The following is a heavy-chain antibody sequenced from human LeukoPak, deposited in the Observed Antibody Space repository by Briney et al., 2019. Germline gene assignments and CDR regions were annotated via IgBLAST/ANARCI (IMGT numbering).Heavy chain of an antibody. CDR2: ISYDGSNK. CDR3: ARSRQLERRRPSGSYFDY. Sequence: PGGSLRLSCAASGFTFSSYAMHWVRQAPGKGLEWVAVISYDGSNKYYADSVKGRFTISRDNSKNTLYLQMNSLRAEDTAVYYCARSRQLERRRPSGSYFDYWGQGTLVTVSS. CDR1: GFTFSSYA. D-gene: IGHD1-1*01. J-gene: IGHJ4*02. V-gene: IGHV3-30-3*01.